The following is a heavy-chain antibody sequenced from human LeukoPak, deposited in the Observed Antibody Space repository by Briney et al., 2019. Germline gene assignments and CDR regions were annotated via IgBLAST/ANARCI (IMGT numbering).Heavy chain of an antibody. CDR3: AKGVASYGGYIYGY. V-gene: IGHV3-23*01. CDR2: ISGSGGST. Sequence: GGSLRLSCAASGFTFSSYAMSWVRQAPGKGLEWVSAISGSGGSTYYADSVKGRFTISRDNSKNTLYLQMNSLRAEDTAVYYCAKGVASYGGYIYGYWGQGTLVTVSS. D-gene: IGHD4-17*01. CDR1: GFTFSSYA. J-gene: IGHJ4*02.